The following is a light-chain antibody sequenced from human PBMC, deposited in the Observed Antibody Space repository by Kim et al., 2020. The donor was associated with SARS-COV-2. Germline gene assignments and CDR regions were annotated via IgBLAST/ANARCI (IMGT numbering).Light chain of an antibody. J-gene: IGKJ2*01. CDR3: QQSYSTPPYT. CDR2: AAS. V-gene: IGKV1-39*01. CDR1: QSISSY. Sequence: DIQMTQSPSSLSASVGDRVTNTCRASQSISSYLNWYQQKPGKAPKLLIYAASSLQSGVPSRFSGSGSGTDFTLTISSLQPEDFATYYCQQSYSTPPYTFGQGTSWRS.